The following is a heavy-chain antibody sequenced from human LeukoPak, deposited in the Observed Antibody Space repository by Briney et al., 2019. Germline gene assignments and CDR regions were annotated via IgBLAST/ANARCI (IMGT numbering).Heavy chain of an antibody. Sequence: GGSLRLSCAASGFTFSSYGMHWVRQAPGKGLEWVAFIRYDGSNKYYADSVKGRFTISRDNSKNTLYLQMNSLRAEDTAVYYCAKAGTIAAAGTGYMDVWGKGTTVTVSS. D-gene: IGHD6-13*01. CDR1: GFTFSSYG. V-gene: IGHV3-30*02. J-gene: IGHJ6*03. CDR2: IRYDGSNK. CDR3: AKAGTIAAAGTGYMDV.